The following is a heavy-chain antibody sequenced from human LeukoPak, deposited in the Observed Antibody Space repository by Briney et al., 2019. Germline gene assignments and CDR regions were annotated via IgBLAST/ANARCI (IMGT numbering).Heavy chain of an antibody. V-gene: IGHV3-7*01. D-gene: IGHD4-17*01. CDR2: IKQDGSQK. CDR3: ARGGTTVTPKNFDF. Sequence: PGGSLRLSCAASGFTFSSYWMSWVRQAPGKGLEWVSNIKQDGSQKYYVDSVKSRFTISRDNAKNSLYLQMNSLRAEDTAVYYCARGGTTVTPKNFDFWGQGTLVTVSS. J-gene: IGHJ4*02. CDR1: GFTFSSYW.